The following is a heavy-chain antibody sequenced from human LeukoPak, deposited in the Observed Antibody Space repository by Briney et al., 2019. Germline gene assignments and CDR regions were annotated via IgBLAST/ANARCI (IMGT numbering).Heavy chain of an antibody. CDR2: IYHSGST. Sequence: SETLSLTCTASGYSISSGYYWGWIRQPPGKGLEWIGSIYHSGSTYYNPSLKSRVTISVDTSKNQFSLKLSSVTAADTAVYYCARGGDGTVTTHWFDPWGQGTLVTFSS. CDR3: ARGGDGTVTTHWFDP. D-gene: IGHD4-11*01. CDR1: GYSISSGYY. J-gene: IGHJ5*02. V-gene: IGHV4-38-2*02.